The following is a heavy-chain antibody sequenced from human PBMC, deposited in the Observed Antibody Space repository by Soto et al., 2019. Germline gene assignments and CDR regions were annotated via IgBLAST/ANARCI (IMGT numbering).Heavy chain of an antibody. CDR2: IYYSGST. J-gene: IGHJ6*03. D-gene: IGHD2-2*01. CDR1: GDSISSYY. CDR3: ARHVAFYDWSSTPHYMDV. V-gene: IGHV4-59*08. Sequence: SETLSLTCPVSGDSISSYYWSWLRQPPGKGLEWIGYIYYSGSTNYNPSLKSRVTISVDTSKNQFSLKLSSVTAADTAVYYCARHVAFYDWSSTPHYMDVWGKGTTVTVSS.